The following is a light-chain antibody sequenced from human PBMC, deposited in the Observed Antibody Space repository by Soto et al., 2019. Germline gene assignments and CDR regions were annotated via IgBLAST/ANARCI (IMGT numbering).Light chain of an antibody. V-gene: IGLV2-23*01. CDR1: SSDVGSYNL. CDR2: EGS. J-gene: IGLJ3*02. Sequence: QSALTQPASVSGSPGQSITISCTGTSSDVGSYNLVSWYQQHPGKAPKLMIYEGSKRPSGVSNRFSGSKSANTASLTISGLHAEDEADYYCCSYAGSSTLVFGGGTKLTVL. CDR3: CSYAGSSTLV.